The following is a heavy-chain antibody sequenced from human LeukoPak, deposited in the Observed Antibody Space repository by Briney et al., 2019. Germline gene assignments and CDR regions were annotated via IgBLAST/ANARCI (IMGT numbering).Heavy chain of an antibody. CDR1: GGTFSSYA. V-gene: IGHV1-69*13. Sequence: GASVKVSCKASGGTFSSYAISWVRQAPGQGLEWMGGIIPIFGTANYAQKFQGRVTITADESTSTAYMELSSLRSEDTAVYYCARDLGTMVRGANEAFDIWGQGTMVTVSS. D-gene: IGHD3-10*01. J-gene: IGHJ3*02. CDR3: ARDLGTMVRGANEAFDI. CDR2: IIPIFGTA.